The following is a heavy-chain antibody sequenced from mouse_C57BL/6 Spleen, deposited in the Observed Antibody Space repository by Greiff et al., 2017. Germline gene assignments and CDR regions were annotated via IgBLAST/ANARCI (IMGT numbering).Heavy chain of an antibody. J-gene: IGHJ4*01. Sequence: EVQLQQSGPELVKPGASVQIPCKASGYTFTDYNMDWVKQCHGKSLEWIGDINPNNGGTIYNQKFKGKGTLTVVKSSSTAYMELRSLTSEDTAVYYCARRAGFYYAMDYRGQGTSVTVSS. D-gene: IGHD3-1*01. V-gene: IGHV1-18*01. CDR2: INPNNGGT. CDR1: GYTFTDYN. CDR3: ARRAGFYYAMDY.